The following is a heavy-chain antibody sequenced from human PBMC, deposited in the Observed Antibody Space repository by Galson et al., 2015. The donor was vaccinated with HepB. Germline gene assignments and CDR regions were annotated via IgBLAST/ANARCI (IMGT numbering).Heavy chain of an antibody. CDR3: TRLGDFSGYSSR. Sequence: SLRLSCAASGFKFGGSAIHWVRQASGKGPEWVGRIRSKANNYATSYVPSLEDRFTISRDDSKNMAYLHMKSLKADDTVVYYCTRLGDFSGYSSRWGQGTQVTVPS. CDR1: GFKFGGSA. D-gene: IGHD5-12*01. CDR2: IRSKANNYAT. J-gene: IGHJ4*02. V-gene: IGHV3-73*01.